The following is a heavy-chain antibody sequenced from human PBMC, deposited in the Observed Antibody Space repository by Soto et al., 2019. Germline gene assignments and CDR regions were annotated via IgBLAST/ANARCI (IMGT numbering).Heavy chain of an antibody. Sequence: QVQMVQSGAEVKKPGSSVKVSCKASGGTFSSYASSWVRQAHGHGLEWMGGIIPIFGTANYAQKFQGRVTITADESTSTGYMELSCMRSEDTAEHYCARGFPVAGREYFPHWGQGTLVTVSS. CDR3: ARGFPVAGREYFPH. V-gene: IGHV1-69*01. CDR2: IIPIFGTA. CDR1: GGTFSSYA. D-gene: IGHD6-19*01. J-gene: IGHJ1*01.